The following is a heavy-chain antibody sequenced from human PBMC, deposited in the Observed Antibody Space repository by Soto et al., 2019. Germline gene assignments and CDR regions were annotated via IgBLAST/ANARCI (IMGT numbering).Heavy chain of an antibody. CDR1: GGTFRNYA. V-gene: IGHV1-69*06. CDR2: IIPIFNTP. Sequence: QVQLVQSGAEVKTPGSSVRVSCKASGGTFRNYAFSWVRQAPGQGLEYMGGIIPIFNTPSYAQNFQGRVTITADISTDTAYLELSSLRSDDTAVYYCATRLSAGDFWGQGTLIIVSS. CDR3: ATRLSAGDF. D-gene: IGHD3-22*01. J-gene: IGHJ4*02.